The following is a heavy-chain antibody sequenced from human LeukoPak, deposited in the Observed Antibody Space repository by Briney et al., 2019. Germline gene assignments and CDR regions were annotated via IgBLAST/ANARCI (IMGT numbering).Heavy chain of an antibody. CDR1: GGSIRSSYYY. CDR2: INHSGST. Sequence: PSETLSLTCTVSGGSIRSSYYYWSWIRQPPGKGLEWIGEINHSGSTNYNPSLKSRVTISVDTSKNQFSLKLSSVTAADTAVYYCARGGSSSPVLLWFGELLGPPEKDAFDIWGQGTMVTVSS. J-gene: IGHJ3*02. V-gene: IGHV4-39*07. CDR3: ARGGSSSPVLLWFGELLGPPEKDAFDI. D-gene: IGHD3-10*01.